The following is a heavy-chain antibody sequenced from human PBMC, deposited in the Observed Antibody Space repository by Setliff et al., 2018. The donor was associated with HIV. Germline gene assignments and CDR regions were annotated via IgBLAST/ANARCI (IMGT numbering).Heavy chain of an antibody. CDR2: IYYSGST. CDR3: ATSPAGEILGSRPFYFDY. D-gene: IGHD3-10*01. CDR1: GFTFSSFA. V-gene: IGHV4-31*02. J-gene: IGHJ4*02. Sequence: LRLSCAASGFTFSSFAMTWVRQHPGKGLEWIGYIYYSGSTYYSPSLKSRVTISEDTSKNQFSLKMRSVTAADTAVYYCATSPAGEILGSRPFYFDYWGQGTLVTVSS.